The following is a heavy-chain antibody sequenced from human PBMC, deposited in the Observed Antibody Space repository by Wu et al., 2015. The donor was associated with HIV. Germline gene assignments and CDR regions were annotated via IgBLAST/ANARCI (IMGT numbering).Heavy chain of an antibody. CDR1: GYTFTGYY. Sequence: QVHLVQSGAEVKKPGASVKVSCKASGYTFTGYYMHWVRQAPGQGLEWMGWINPNSGGTNYAQKFQGRVTMTRDTSISTAYMELSRLRSDDTAVYYCARGLEYGESGGGMDVWGPRDHGSPSPQ. D-gene: IGHD4-17*01. J-gene: IGHJ6*01. CDR2: INPNSGGT. CDR3: ARGLEYGESGGGMDV. V-gene: IGHV1-2*02.